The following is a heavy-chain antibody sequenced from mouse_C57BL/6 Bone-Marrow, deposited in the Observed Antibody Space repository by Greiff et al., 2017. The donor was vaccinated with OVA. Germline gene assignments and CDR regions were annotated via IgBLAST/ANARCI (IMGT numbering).Heavy chain of an antibody. V-gene: IGHV5-4*01. CDR1: GFTFSSYA. J-gene: IGHJ3*01. Sequence: EVQRVESGGGLVKPGGSLKLSCAASGFTFSSYAMSWVRQTPEKRLEWVATISDGGSYTYYPDNVKGRFTISRDNAKNNLYLQMSHLKSEDTAMYYCARDITSGAYWGQGTLVTVSA. CDR3: ARDITSGAY. D-gene: IGHD1-1*01. CDR2: ISDGGSYT.